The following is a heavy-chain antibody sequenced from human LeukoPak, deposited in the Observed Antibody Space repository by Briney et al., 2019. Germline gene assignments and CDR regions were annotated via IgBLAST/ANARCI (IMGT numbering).Heavy chain of an antibody. CDR3: ATDKIAPAGTWTYAEYFQH. CDR1: GFTFSSYS. J-gene: IGHJ1*01. CDR2: ISSSSGYI. D-gene: IGHD6-13*01. Sequence: GSLRLSCAASGFTFSSYSMNWVRQAPGKGLEWVSSISSSSGYIYYADSVKGRFTISRDNAENSLYLQMNSLRVEDTAVYYCATDKIAPAGTWTYAEYFQHWGQGTLVTVSS. V-gene: IGHV3-21*01.